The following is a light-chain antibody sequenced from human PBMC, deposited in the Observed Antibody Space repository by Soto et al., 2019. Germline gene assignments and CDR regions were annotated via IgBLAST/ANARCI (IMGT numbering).Light chain of an antibody. J-gene: IGKJ5*01. CDR3: QQSYSTPSIT. V-gene: IGKV1-39*01. CDR2: AAS. CDR1: QRISTF. Sequence: QMLHSPSSPSASVGYRVTIPCRASQRISTFLNWYQQKPGKAPKLLIYAASSLQSVVPSRFSGSGSGTDFTLTISSLQPEDFAVYYCQQSYSTPSITLGQGTRLEI.